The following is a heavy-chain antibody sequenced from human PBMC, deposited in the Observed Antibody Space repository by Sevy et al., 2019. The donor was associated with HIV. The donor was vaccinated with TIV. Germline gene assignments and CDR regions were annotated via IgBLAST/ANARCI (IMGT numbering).Heavy chain of an antibody. CDR2: IGTAGDT. V-gene: IGHV3-13*01. CDR3: ARGTRYSGSYYLGDDAFDI. Sequence: GGSLRLSCAASGFTFSGYWMHWVRQATGKGLEWVSSIGTAGDTYYPGSVKGRFTISRENAKKSLYLQMNSLRAGDTAVYYCARGTRYSGSYYLGDDAFDIWGQGTMVTVSS. CDR1: GFTFSGYW. J-gene: IGHJ3*02. D-gene: IGHD1-26*01.